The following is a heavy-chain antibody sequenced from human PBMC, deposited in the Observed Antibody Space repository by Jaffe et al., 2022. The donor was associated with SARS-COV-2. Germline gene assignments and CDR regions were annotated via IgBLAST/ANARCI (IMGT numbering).Heavy chain of an antibody. Sequence: QVQLQQSGPGLVKPSQTLSLTCAISGDSVSSNSAAWNWVRQSPSRGLEWLGRTFYRSKWYNEYALSVKSRIAVDPDTSKNQFSLHLNSVTPEDTAVYYCARTSGATPYYYFGMDVWGQGATVIVSS. CDR2: TFYRSKWYN. J-gene: IGHJ6*02. D-gene: IGHD1-26*01. V-gene: IGHV6-1*01. CDR1: GDSVSSNSAA. CDR3: ARTSGATPYYYFGMDV.